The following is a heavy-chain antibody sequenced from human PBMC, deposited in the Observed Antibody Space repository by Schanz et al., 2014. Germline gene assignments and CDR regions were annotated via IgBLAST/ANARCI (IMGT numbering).Heavy chain of an antibody. CDR1: GFTFSSYS. D-gene: IGHD2-2*01. Sequence: EVQLVESGGGLVQPGGSLRLSCAASGFTFSSYSMNWVRQAPGKRLDWVSYISGSSNTIYYADSVRGRFTISRDNAKNSLSLQMNSLRDEDTAVYYCAAHETLSTTACYPSWGQGTLVAVSS. CDR2: ISGSSNTI. J-gene: IGHJ4*02. V-gene: IGHV3-48*02. CDR3: AAHETLSTTACYPS.